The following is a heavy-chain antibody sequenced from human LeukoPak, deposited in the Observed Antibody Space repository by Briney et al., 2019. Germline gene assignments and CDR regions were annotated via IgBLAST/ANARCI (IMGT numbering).Heavy chain of an antibody. J-gene: IGHJ6*03. CDR1: GGSISSYY. Sequence: SETLSLTCTVSGGSISSYYWSWIRQPPGKGLEWIGYVYYSGSTNYNPSLKSRVTISVDTSKNQFSLKLSSVTAADTAVYYCARLAYYYMDVWGKGTTVTVSS. V-gene: IGHV4-59*08. CDR2: VYYSGST. CDR3: ARLAYYYMDV.